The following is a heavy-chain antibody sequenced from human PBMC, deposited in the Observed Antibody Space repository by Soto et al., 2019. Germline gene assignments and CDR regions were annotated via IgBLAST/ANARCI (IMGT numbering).Heavy chain of an antibody. Sequence: QVQLQESGPGLVKPSQTLSLTCTVSGGSISSGGYYWSWIRQHPGKGLQWNGYIYHSGSTYYNSSRKSRVTISVDPSKKQFSLKLSSVTAADTAVYYCARGAVPGWFDPWDQGTLVTVSS. V-gene: IGHV4-31*03. CDR2: IYHSGST. J-gene: IGHJ5*02. CDR1: GGSISSGGYY. CDR3: ARGAVPGWFDP.